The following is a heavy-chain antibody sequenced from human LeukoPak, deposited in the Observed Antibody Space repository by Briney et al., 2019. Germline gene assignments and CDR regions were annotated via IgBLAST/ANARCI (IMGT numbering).Heavy chain of an antibody. D-gene: IGHD5-24*01. CDR3: ARVSRDGYNANYYMDV. Sequence: LSGGSLRLSCAASGFTFDDYGMSWVRQAPGKGLEWVSGINWNGGSTGYADSVKGRFTISRDNAKNSLYLQMNSLRAEDTALYYCARVSRDGYNANYYMDVWGKGTTVTVSS. CDR1: GFTFDDYG. V-gene: IGHV3-20*04. J-gene: IGHJ6*03. CDR2: INWNGGST.